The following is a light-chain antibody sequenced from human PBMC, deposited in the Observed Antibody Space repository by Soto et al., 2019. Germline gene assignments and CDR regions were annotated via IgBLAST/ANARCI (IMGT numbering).Light chain of an antibody. CDR2: NVI. J-gene: IGLJ3*02. CDR3: CSYAGSYTWV. Sequence: QSVLTQPRSVSGSPGQSVAISCTGTGSDVGGYKYVSWYQQHPAKAPKLIIYNVIDRPSGVPDRFSGSKSGITASLTISGLQAEDEADYYCCSYAGSYTWVFGGGTKLTVL. CDR1: GSDVGGYKY. V-gene: IGLV2-11*01.